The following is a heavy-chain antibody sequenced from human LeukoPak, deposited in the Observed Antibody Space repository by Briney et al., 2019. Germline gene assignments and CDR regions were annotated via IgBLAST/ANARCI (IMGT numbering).Heavy chain of an antibody. Sequence: PSETLSLTCAVYGGSFSGYYWSWIRQPPGKGLEWIGEINHSGSTNYNPSLKSRVTISVDTSKNQFSLKLSSVTAADTAVYYCARALYYYDSSGYRRGGAFDIWGQGTMVTVSS. D-gene: IGHD3-22*01. CDR3: ARALYYYDSSGYRRGGAFDI. CDR2: INHSGST. V-gene: IGHV4-34*01. J-gene: IGHJ3*02. CDR1: GGSFSGYY.